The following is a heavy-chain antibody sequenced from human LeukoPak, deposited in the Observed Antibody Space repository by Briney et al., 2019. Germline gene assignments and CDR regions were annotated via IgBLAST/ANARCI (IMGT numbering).Heavy chain of an antibody. V-gene: IGHV1-2*02. CDR1: GYTFTGYY. J-gene: IGHJ4*02. Sequence: ASVKVSCKASGYTFTGYYMHWVRQAPGQGLEWMGWINPNSGGTNYAQKFQGRVTMTRDTSISTAYTELSRLRSDDTAVYYCAMLEAAAGPPLDYWGQGTLVTVSS. CDR2: INPNSGGT. CDR3: AMLEAAAGPPLDY. D-gene: IGHD6-13*01.